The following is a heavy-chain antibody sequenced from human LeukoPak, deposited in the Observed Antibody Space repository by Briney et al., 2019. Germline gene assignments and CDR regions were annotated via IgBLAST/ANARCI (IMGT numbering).Heavy chain of an antibody. CDR2: IKPDGSEK. CDR3: SRLLNS. Sequence: PGGPLRLSCAASGFPFSTSWMDWVRQAPGKGLEWVANIKPDGSEKYYVDSVKGRFTSSRDNAKNSMYLQLNSLRAEDTAVYYCSRLLNSWGQGTLVIVSS. V-gene: IGHV3-7*01. J-gene: IGHJ4*02. D-gene: IGHD2/OR15-2a*01. CDR1: GFPFSTSW.